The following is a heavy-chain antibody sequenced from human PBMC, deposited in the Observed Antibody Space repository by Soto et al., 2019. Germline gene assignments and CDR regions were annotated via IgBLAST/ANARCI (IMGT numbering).Heavy chain of an antibody. V-gene: IGHV3-30*03. CDR2: ISHDGSVK. J-gene: IGHJ6*02. CDR3: ARSRIVATINFIYYGMDV. D-gene: IGHD5-12*01. Sequence: QVQLVESGGGVVQPGRSLRLSCAASGFTFSVYGMHWVRQAPGKVLEWVTVISHDGSVKYYADSVKGRFTISRDNSKNTLSLQMSSLRTEDTAVYYCARSRIVATINFIYYGMDVWGQGTTVTVSS. CDR1: GFTFSVYG.